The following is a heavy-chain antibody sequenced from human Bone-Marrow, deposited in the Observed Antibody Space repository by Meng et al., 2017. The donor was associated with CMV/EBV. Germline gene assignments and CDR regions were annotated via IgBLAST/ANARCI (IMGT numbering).Heavy chain of an antibody. V-gene: IGHV1-2*02. Sequence: ASVKVSCKASGYTFTGYYMHWVRQAPGQGLEWMGWINPNSGGTNYAQKFQGRVTMTRDTSISTAYMELSSLRAEDTAVYYCARVYGGLNEFDPWGQGTLVTVSS. D-gene: IGHD4-23*01. CDR3: ARVYGGLNEFDP. J-gene: IGHJ5*02. CDR1: GYTFTGYY. CDR2: INPNSGGT.